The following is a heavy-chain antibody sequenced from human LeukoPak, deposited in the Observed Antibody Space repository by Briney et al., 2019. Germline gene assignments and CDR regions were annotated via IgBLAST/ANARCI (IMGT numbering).Heavy chain of an antibody. J-gene: IGHJ4*02. Sequence: SETLSLTCTVSGGSISSVGYYWSWIRQHPGKGLEWIGYIYYSGSTYYNPSLKSRVTISVDTSENQFSLRLSSVTAADTAVYYCARGDYGVYDFDYWGQGILVTVSS. CDR1: GGSISSVGYY. V-gene: IGHV4-31*03. D-gene: IGHD4-17*01. CDR2: IYYSGST. CDR3: ARGDYGVYDFDY.